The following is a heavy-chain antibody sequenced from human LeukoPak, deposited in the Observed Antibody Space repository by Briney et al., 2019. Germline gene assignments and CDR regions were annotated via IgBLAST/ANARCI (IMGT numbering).Heavy chain of an antibody. D-gene: IGHD3-22*01. V-gene: IGHV4-59*11. CDR3: AREVNYYDSSGYYYWFDP. Sequence: SETLSLTCTVSGGSISSHYWSWIRQPPGKGLEWIGYIYYSGSTNYNPSLKSRVTIPVDTSKNQFSLKLSSVTAADTAVYYCAREVNYYDSSGYYYWFDPWGQGTLVTVSS. CDR2: IYYSGST. J-gene: IGHJ5*02. CDR1: GGSISSHY.